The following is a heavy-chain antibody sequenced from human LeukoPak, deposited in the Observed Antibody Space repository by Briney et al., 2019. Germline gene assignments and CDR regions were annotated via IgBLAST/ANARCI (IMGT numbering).Heavy chain of an antibody. D-gene: IGHD3-22*01. CDR1: GYSFTNYW. J-gene: IGHJ4*02. V-gene: IGHV5-51*01. CDR3: ARPTYFYDGRGSYYYFDY. Sequence: GESLKISCKGSGYSFTNYWIGWVRQMPGKGLEWMGIIYPGDSDTRYSPSFQGKVTISADKSISTAYLQWSSLKASETAMYYCARPTYFYDGRGSYYYFDYWGQGTLVTVSS. CDR2: IYPGDSDT.